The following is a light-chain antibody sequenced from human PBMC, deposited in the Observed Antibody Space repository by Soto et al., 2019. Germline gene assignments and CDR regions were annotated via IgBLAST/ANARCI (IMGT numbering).Light chain of an antibody. J-gene: IGKJ2*01. V-gene: IGKV3-15*01. CDR1: QSVSSN. CDR2: GAS. CDR3: QQYDYWPRGYT. Sequence: EIVMTQSPATLSVSPGERATLSCRASQSVSSNLGWYQQKPGQAPRLLIYGASTRATGIPARFSGSGSGTEFTLTINSLQSEDFAVYYCQQYDYWPRGYTLGQGTKLEIK.